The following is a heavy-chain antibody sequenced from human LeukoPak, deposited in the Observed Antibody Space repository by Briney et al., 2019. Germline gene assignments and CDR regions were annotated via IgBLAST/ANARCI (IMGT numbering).Heavy chain of an antibody. CDR3: AIGATGYYYYYMVV. CDR1: GFTFSSYG. CDR2: IRYDGSDK. J-gene: IGHJ6*03. D-gene: IGHD1-26*01. Sequence: GGSLRLSCAASGFTFSSYGMHWVRQAPGKGLEWVAFIRYDGSDKYYADSVKGRFTISRDNSKNTLYLHMNSLRAEDTAVYYCAIGATGYYYYYMVVWGKGTTVTISS. V-gene: IGHV3-30*02.